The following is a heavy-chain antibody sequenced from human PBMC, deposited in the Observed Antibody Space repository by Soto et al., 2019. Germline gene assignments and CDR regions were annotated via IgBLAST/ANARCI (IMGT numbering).Heavy chain of an antibody. V-gene: IGHV1-69*02. CDR1: GGTFSSYT. CDR3: RYCSGGSCYSGDY. Sequence: GASVKVSCKASGGTFSSYTISWVRQAPGQGLEWMGRIIPILGIANYAQKFQGRVTITADKSTSTAYMELSSLRSEDTAVYYCRYCSGGSCYSGDYWGQGTLVTVSS. D-gene: IGHD2-15*01. J-gene: IGHJ4*02. CDR2: IIPILGIA.